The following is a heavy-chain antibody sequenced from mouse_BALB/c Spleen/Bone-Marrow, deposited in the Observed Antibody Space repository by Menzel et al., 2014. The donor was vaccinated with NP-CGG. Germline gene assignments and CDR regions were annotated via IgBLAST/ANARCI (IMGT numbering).Heavy chain of an antibody. CDR1: GFTFSSYA. CDR2: ISSGGST. D-gene: IGHD2-4*01. CDR3: ARDDYDDQYYLDY. Sequence: EVQGVESGGGLVKPGGSLKLSCAASGFTFSSYAMSWVRQTPEKRLEWVASISSGGSTYYPDSVKGRFTISRDNARNILYLQMSSLRSEDTAMYYCARDDYDDQYYLDYWGQGTTLTVSS. J-gene: IGHJ2*01. V-gene: IGHV5-6-5*01.